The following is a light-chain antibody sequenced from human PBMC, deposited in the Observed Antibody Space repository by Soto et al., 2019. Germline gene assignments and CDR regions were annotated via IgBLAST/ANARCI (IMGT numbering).Light chain of an antibody. CDR1: QSISSG. CDR3: QQYNSYPYT. Sequence: DIQMTQSPSTLSASVGDRVTITCRASQSISSGLAWYQQKPGKAPKLLIYKASSLESGVPSRFSGSGSGTEFTLNISSLQPDDFATYYCQQYNSYPYTFGQGTKLEIK. V-gene: IGKV1-5*03. J-gene: IGKJ2*01. CDR2: KAS.